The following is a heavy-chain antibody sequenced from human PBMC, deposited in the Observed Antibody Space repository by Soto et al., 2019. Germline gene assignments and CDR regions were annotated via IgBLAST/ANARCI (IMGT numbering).Heavy chain of an antibody. CDR3: ARDSSLYCSGGRCYVDY. CDR1: GFTLSDYY. Sequence: PGGSLRLSCAASGFTLSDYYMSWIRQAPGKGLEWVSDISGSGSTIYYADSVKGRFTISRDNAKNSLFLQMNGLRAEDTAVYYCARDSSLYCSGGRCYVDYWGQGTLVTVSS. CDR2: ISGSGSTI. D-gene: IGHD2-15*01. J-gene: IGHJ4*02. V-gene: IGHV3-11*01.